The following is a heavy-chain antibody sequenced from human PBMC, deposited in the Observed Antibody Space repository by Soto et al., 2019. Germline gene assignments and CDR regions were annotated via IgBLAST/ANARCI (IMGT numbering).Heavy chain of an antibody. Sequence: QVQLVESGGGVVQPGRSLGLSCAASGFTFSSYGMHWVRQAPGKGLEWVAVIWSDANNQYYADSVKGRFTISRDNSQNTLYLQMNSLRAEDTAFYYCARATRDTAMVHNWGQGTLVTVSS. D-gene: IGHD5-18*01. CDR3: ARATRDTAMVHN. CDR1: GFTFSSYG. J-gene: IGHJ4*02. V-gene: IGHV3-33*08. CDR2: IWSDANNQ.